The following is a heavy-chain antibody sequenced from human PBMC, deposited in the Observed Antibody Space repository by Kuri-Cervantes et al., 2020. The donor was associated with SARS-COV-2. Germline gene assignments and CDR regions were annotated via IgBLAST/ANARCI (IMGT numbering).Heavy chain of an antibody. CDR1: GGSITSFY. CDR3: ARETAVTGGGMDV. V-gene: IGHV4-59*01. J-gene: IGHJ6*02. D-gene: IGHD4-11*01. Sequence: SETLSLTCTVSGGSITSFYWSWIRQPPGKGLEWIGYAYYSGSTNYNPSLNGRVTISLDTSENQFSLKLSSVTAADTAVYYCARETAVTGGGMDVWGQGTTVTVSS. CDR2: AYYSGST.